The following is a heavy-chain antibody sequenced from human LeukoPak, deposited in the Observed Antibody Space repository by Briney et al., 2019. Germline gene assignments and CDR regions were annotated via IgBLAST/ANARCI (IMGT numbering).Heavy chain of an antibody. CDR2: ISGSGGST. Sequence: PGGSLRLSCAASGFTFSSYAMSWVRQAPGKGLEWVSAISGSGGSTYSADSVKGRFTISRDNSKNTLYLQMNSLRAEDTAVYYCARDPGYYYDSSGYYVWGQGTLVTVSS. J-gene: IGHJ4*02. CDR3: ARDPGYYYDSSGYYV. V-gene: IGHV3-23*01. CDR1: GFTFSSYA. D-gene: IGHD3-22*01.